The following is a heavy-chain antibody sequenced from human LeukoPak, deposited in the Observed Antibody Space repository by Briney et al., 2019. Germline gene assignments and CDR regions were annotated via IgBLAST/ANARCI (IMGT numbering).Heavy chain of an antibody. V-gene: IGHV1-46*01. Sequence: GASVKVSCKASGYSFTSNYIHWVRQAPGQGLEWMGMIYPRDCSTSYAQRFQDRVTVIRDTSTSTVHMELSGLRSEDTAVYYCARDQEGFDYWGQGTLVTVSS. CDR1: GYSFTSNY. CDR3: ARDQEGFDY. J-gene: IGHJ4*01. CDR2: IYPRDCST.